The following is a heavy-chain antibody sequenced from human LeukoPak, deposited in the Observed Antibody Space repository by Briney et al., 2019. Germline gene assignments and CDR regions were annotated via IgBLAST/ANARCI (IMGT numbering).Heavy chain of an antibody. V-gene: IGHV4-34*01. CDR3: ARDNGLAAAGSNYYGMDV. CDR1: GGSFSGYY. CDR2: INHSGST. Sequence: SETLSLTCAVYGGSFSGYYWSWIRQPPGKGLEWIGEINHSGSTNYNPSLKSRVTISVDTSKNQFSLKLSSVTAADTAVYYCARDNGLAAAGSNYYGMDVWGQGTTVTVSS. D-gene: IGHD6-13*01. J-gene: IGHJ6*02.